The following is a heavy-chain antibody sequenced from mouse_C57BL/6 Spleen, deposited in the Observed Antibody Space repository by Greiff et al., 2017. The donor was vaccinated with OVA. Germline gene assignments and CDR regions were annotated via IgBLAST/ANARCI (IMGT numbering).Heavy chain of an antibody. CDR3: ARDFLYYYGSSDEYFDV. V-gene: IGHV3-6*01. CDR1: GYSITSGYY. CDR2: ISYDGSK. D-gene: IGHD1-1*01. J-gene: IGHJ1*03. Sequence: EVQLKESGPGLVKPSQSLSLTCSVTGYSITSGYYWNWIRQFPGNKLEWMGYISYDGSKNYNPSLKNRISITRDTSKNQFFLKLNSVTTEDTATYYCARDFLYYYGSSDEYFDVWGTGTTVTVAS.